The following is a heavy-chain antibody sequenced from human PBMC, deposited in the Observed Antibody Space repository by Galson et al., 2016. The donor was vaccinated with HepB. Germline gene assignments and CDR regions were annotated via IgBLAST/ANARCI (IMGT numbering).Heavy chain of an antibody. CDR2: IKSKTDGGTT. CDR1: GFTFSDAW. Sequence: SLRLSCAASGFTFSDAWMSWVRQAPGKGLEWVGRIKSKTDGGTTDYAAPVKGRFTISRDDSKNTLYLQLNSLNTEDTAVYYCTTYYYFDSSGYSGGINYFEYWGQGTLVTVSS. V-gene: IGHV3-15*01. J-gene: IGHJ4*02. CDR3: TTYYYFDSSGYSGGINYFEY. D-gene: IGHD3-22*01.